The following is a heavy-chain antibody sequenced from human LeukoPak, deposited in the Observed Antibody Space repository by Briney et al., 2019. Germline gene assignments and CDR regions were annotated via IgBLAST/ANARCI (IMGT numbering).Heavy chain of an antibody. J-gene: IGHJ6*03. V-gene: IGHV1-69*05. CDR3: ASSPRAGYYYYYMDV. CDR2: IIPIFGTA. Sequence: GASVKVSCKASGGTFSSYAISWVRQAPGQGLEWMGGIIPIFGTANYAQKFQGRVTITTDESTSTAYMELSSLRSEDTAVYYCASSPRAGYYYYYMDVWGKGTTVTVSS. CDR1: GGTFSSYA.